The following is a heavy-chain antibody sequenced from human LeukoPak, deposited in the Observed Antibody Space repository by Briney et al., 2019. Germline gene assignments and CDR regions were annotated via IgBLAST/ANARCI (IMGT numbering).Heavy chain of an antibody. Sequence: ASVKVSCKASGYTFTGYYMHWVRQAPGRGLEWMGWINPNSGGANYAQKFQGRVTMTRDTSISTAYMELSRLRSDDTAVYYCARRFDYGGRRDNWFDPWGQGTLVTVSS. CDR2: INPNSGGA. D-gene: IGHD4-23*01. J-gene: IGHJ5*02. CDR3: ARRFDYGGRRDNWFDP. CDR1: GYTFTGYY. V-gene: IGHV1-2*02.